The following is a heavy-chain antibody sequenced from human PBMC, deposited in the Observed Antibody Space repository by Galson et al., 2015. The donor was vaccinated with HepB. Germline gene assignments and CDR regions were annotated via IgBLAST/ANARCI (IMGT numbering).Heavy chain of an antibody. V-gene: IGHV3-13*04. Sequence: SLRLSCAVSGSTLNIYDMHWVRQATGKGLEWVSALGPAGDTYYAGSVRGRFTISRDNAKNSLYLQMNSLRAGDTAVYYCARGGECGGSRCPPFFLGKYAMDVWGQGTTVTVSS. CDR3: ARGGECGGSRCPPFFLGKYAMDV. J-gene: IGHJ6*02. CDR2: LGPAGDT. CDR1: GSTLNIYD. D-gene: IGHD2-15*01.